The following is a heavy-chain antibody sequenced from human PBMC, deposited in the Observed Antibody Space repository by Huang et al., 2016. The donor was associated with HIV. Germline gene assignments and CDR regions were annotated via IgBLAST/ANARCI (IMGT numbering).Heavy chain of an antibody. CDR1: GGPFSTHY. V-gene: IGHV4-34*02. Sequence: QVRLQQWGGGLVRPSETLSRTCAVYGGPFSTHYWSWSRQSPGNGLGGIAEIKENGQANFNQSLRSRVSISVDTSKNQFSLNVTSVTAADTAIYYCARGRDTTEMDTVDDALDVWDQGTLVIVSS. J-gene: IGHJ3*01. CDR3: ARGRDTTEMDTVDDALDV. CDR2: IKENGQA. D-gene: IGHD1-1*01.